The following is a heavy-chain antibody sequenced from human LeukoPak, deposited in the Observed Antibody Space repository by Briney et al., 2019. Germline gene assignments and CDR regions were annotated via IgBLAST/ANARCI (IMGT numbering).Heavy chain of an antibody. Sequence: PGGSLRLSCAASGFTFDDDAMHWVRQAPGKGLEWVSLISGDGCSTYYADSMRGRFTISRDNSKNSLYLQMNSLRTEDTAFYYCAKDIRDIWFGELEHWGQGILVTVSS. V-gene: IGHV3-43*02. D-gene: IGHD3-10*01. CDR3: AKDIRDIWFGELEH. CDR1: GFTFDDDA. J-gene: IGHJ4*02. CDR2: ISGDGCST.